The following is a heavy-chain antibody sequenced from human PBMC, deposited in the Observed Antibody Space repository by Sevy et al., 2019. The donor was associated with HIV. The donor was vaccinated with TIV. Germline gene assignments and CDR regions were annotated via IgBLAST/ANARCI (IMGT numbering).Heavy chain of an antibody. Sequence: SETLSLTCTVSGGSISSGGYYWSWIRQHPGKGLEWIGHIYYSGSTYYNPSLKSRVTISVDTSKNQFSLKLSSVTAADTAVYYCAEGGYPTGVAFDIWGQGTMVTVSS. V-gene: IGHV4-31*03. D-gene: IGHD3-16*02. J-gene: IGHJ3*02. CDR1: GGSISSGGYY. CDR3: AEGGYPTGVAFDI. CDR2: IYYSGST.